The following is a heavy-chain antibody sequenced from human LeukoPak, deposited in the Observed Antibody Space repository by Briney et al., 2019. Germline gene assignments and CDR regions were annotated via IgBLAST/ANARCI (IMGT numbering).Heavy chain of an antibody. V-gene: IGHV3-48*01. D-gene: IGHD1-7*01. CDR3: ARLEGTTGQGFDY. J-gene: IGHJ4*02. CDR1: GYTFSNFD. CDR2: ISRSSATV. Sequence: GGSLRLSCSVSGYTFSNFDMNWVRQTPGKGLEWVSYISRSSATVYYAGSVQGRFTISRDNAKNLLYLQMNSLTAEDTAVYYCARLEGTTGQGFDYWGQGALVTVSS.